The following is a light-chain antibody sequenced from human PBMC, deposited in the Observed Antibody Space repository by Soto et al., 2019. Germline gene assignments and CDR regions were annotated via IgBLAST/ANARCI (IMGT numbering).Light chain of an antibody. Sequence: DIQMTQSPSTLSASVGDRVTITCRASQSISSWLAWYQQKPGKAPKLLIYDASSLESGVPSRFSGSGSGTEFTLTISSLQPDDFATYYCQQYNRWGTFDQGTKVEIK. CDR2: DAS. CDR1: QSISSW. CDR3: QQYNRWGT. J-gene: IGKJ1*01. V-gene: IGKV1-5*01.